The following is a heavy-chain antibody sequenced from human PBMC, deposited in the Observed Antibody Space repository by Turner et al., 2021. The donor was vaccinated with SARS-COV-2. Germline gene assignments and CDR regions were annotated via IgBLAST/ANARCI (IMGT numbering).Heavy chain of an antibody. J-gene: IGHJ4*02. CDR1: GGSFSGYY. D-gene: IGHD5-18*01. CDR2: INHSGST. CDR3: ARGGGYSYGALDY. V-gene: IGHV4-34*01. Sequence: QVQLQQWGAGLLKPSETLSLTCAVYGGSFSGYYWSWIRQPPGKGLEWIGEINHSGSTNYNPSLNSRVTISVDTSKNQFSLKLSSVTAADTAVFYCARGGGYSYGALDYWGQGTLVTVSS.